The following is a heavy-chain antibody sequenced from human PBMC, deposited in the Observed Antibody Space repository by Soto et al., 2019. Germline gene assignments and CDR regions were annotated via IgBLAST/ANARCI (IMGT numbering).Heavy chain of an antibody. J-gene: IGHJ4*02. V-gene: IGHV3-23*01. Sequence: EVQLLESGGGLVQPGGSLRLSCAASGFTFSSYAMSWVRQAPGKGLEWVSAISGSGGSTYYADSVKGRFTISRDNSKNTLYLQMNSLRAEDTAVYYCAKDRTYYDFWSGYSPEYYFDYGGQGTLVTVSS. D-gene: IGHD3-3*01. CDR2: ISGSGGST. CDR3: AKDRTYYDFWSGYSPEYYFDY. CDR1: GFTFSSYA.